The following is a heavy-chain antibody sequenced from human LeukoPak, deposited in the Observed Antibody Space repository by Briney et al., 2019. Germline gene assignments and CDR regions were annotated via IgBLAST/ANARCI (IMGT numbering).Heavy chain of an antibody. CDR2: ISYDGSNK. D-gene: IGHD3-22*01. J-gene: IGHJ4*02. CDR3: ATPWDYYDSSGYMAGGYHY. V-gene: IGHV3-30*03. Sequence: GGSLRLSCAASGFTFSSYGMHWVRQAPGKGLEWVAVISYDGSNKYYADSVKGRFTISRDNSKNTLYLQMNSLRAEDTAVYYCATPWDYYDSSGYMAGGYHYWGQGTLVTVSS. CDR1: GFTFSSYG.